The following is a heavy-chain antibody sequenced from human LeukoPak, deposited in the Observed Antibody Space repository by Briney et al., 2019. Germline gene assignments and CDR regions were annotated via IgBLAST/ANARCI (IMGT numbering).Heavy chain of an antibody. CDR3: ARHLNNCGDDCYIFDY. V-gene: IGHV4-59*08. J-gene: IGHJ4*02. D-gene: IGHD2-21*01. Sequence: PSETLSLTCTVSGGSIFSYYWSWIRQPPGKGLEWMGYIYYSGSTNYNPSLKSRVTISVDTSKNQFSLRVSSVTAADTTVYYCARHLNNCGDDCYIFDYWGQGTLVTVSS. CDR2: IYYSGST. CDR1: GGSIFSYY.